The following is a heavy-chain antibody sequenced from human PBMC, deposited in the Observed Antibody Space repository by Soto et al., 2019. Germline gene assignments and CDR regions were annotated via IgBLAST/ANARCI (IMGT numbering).Heavy chain of an antibody. D-gene: IGHD3-22*01. Sequence: VESLKISCKGSGYSFTSYWIGWVRQMPVKVLEWMGIIYPGDSDTRYSPSFQGQVTISADKSISTAYLQWSSLKASDTAMYYCARQDIGYYYDSSGLAFDIWGQGTMVTVSS. CDR2: IYPGDSDT. CDR3: ARQDIGYYYDSSGLAFDI. V-gene: IGHV5-51*01. CDR1: GYSFTSYW. J-gene: IGHJ3*02.